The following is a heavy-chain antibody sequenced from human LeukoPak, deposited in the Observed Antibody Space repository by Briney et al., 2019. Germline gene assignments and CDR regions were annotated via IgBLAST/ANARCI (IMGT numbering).Heavy chain of an antibody. CDR2: ISYDGSNK. CDR1: GFTFSSYA. CDR3: ARDGQWEPGPYFYGMDV. Sequence: GRSLRLSCAASGFTFSSYAMHWVRQAPGKGLEWVAVISYDGSNKYCADSVKGRFTISRDNSKNTLYLQMNSLRAEDTAVYYCARDGQWEPGPYFYGMDVWGQGTTVTVSS. V-gene: IGHV3-30-3*01. D-gene: IGHD1-26*01. J-gene: IGHJ6*02.